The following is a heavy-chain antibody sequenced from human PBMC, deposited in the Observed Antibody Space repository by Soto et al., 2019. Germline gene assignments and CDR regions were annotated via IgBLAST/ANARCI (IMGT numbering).Heavy chain of an antibody. CDR1: GFTFSSYG. CDR3: AKDGYSSGWTLDY. J-gene: IGHJ4*02. V-gene: IGHV3-30*18. CDR2: ISYDGSNK. Sequence: PGGSLRLSCAASGFTFSSYGMHWVRQAPGKGLEWVAVISYDGSNKYYADSVKGRSTISRDNSKNTLYLQMNSLRAEDTAVYYCAKDGYSSGWTLDYWGQGTLVTVSS. D-gene: IGHD6-19*01.